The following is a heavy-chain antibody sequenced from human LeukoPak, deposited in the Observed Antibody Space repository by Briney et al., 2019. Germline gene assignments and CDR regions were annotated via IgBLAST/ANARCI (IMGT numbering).Heavy chain of an antibody. CDR1: GFTFSSYA. V-gene: IGHV3-30*04. CDR3: ARDIEGEGYFDY. J-gene: IGHJ4*02. Sequence: GGSLRLSCAASGFTFSSYAMHWVRQAPGKGLEWVAVISYDGSNKYYADYVKGRFTISRDNSKNTLYLQMNSLRAEDTAVYYCARDIEGEGYFDYWGQGTLVTVSS. CDR2: ISYDGSNK. D-gene: IGHD3-16*01.